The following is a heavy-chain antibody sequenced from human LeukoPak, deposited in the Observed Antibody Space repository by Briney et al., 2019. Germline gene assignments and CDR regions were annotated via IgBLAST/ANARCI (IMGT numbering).Heavy chain of an antibody. V-gene: IGHV4-39*02. Sequence: GSLRLSCAASGFTFSSYAMSWVRQAPGKGLEWIGSIYYSGSTYYNPSLKSRVTISVDTSRNQFSLKLSSVTAADTAVYYCARDYDSSGPGAFDIWGQGTMVTVSS. D-gene: IGHD3-22*01. CDR3: ARDYDSSGPGAFDI. J-gene: IGHJ3*02. CDR2: IYYSGST. CDR1: GFTFSSYA.